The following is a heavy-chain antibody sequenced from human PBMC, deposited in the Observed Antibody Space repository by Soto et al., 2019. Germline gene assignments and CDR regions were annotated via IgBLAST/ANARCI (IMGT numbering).Heavy chain of an antibody. CDR2: ISSSSSYI. Sequence: EVQLVESGGGLVEPGGSLRLSCAASGFTFSSYSMNWVRQAPGKGLEWVSSISSSSSYIYYADSVKGRFTISRDNAKNSLYLQMNSLRAEDTAVYYCAVGELLSPFDYWGQGTLVTVSS. J-gene: IGHJ4*02. CDR3: AVGELLSPFDY. CDR1: GFTFSSYS. V-gene: IGHV3-21*01. D-gene: IGHD2-15*01.